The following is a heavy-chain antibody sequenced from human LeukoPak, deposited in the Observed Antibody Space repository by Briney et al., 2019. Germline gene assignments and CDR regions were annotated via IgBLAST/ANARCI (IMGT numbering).Heavy chain of an antibody. Sequence: GGSLRPSCAASGFTFSSYAMHWVRQAPGKGLEWVAVISYDGSNKYNADSVKGRFTISRDNSKNTLYLQMNSLRAEDTAVYYCASPLRPGYCSGGSCYSPVSPFGYWGQGTLVTVSS. J-gene: IGHJ4*02. V-gene: IGHV3-30-3*01. CDR2: ISYDGSNK. CDR3: ASPLRPGYCSGGSCYSPVSPFGY. CDR1: GFTFSSYA. D-gene: IGHD2-15*01.